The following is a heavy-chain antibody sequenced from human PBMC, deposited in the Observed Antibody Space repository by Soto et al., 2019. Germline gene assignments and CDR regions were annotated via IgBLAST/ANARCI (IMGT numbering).Heavy chain of an antibody. J-gene: IGHJ4*02. D-gene: IGHD2-21*01. CDR2: ITCSGSTI. CDR1: GFTFSNSE. CDR3: ARGNSPINIY. Sequence: GGSLRLSCAASGFTFSNSELNWVRQAPGKGLEWISYITCSGSTIYYADSVKGRFTISRDNAKNSLYLQMNSLRAEDTAVYYCARGNSPINIYWGQGTLVTVSS. V-gene: IGHV3-48*03.